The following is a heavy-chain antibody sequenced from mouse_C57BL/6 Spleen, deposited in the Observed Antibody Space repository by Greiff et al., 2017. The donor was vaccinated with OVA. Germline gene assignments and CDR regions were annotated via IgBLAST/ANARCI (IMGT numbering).Heavy chain of an antibody. Sequence: QVQLQQPGAELVMPGASVKLSCKASGYTFTSYGMPWVKQRPGQGLEWIGDIDPSGSYTNYKQKVKGKSTLTVDKSSNTAYMQLSSVTTEDSAVYYGDRWDDGYLFAYWGQGTLVTVSA. CDR2: IDPSGSYT. CDR3: DRWDDGYLFAY. J-gene: IGHJ3*01. V-gene: IGHV1-69*01. D-gene: IGHD2-3*01. CDR1: GYTFTSYG.